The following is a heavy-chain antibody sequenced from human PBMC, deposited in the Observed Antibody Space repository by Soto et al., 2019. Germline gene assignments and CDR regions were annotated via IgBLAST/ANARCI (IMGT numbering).Heavy chain of an antibody. CDR1: GGTFSSYA. D-gene: IGHD6-13*01. V-gene: IGHV1-69*13. Sequence: SVKVSCKASGGTFSSYAISWVRQAPGQGLEWMGGIIPIFGTANYAQKFQGRVTITADESTSTAYMELSTVRSADTAVYYCARRRTSGYSSSWYPYLNWFDPWGQGTLVTVSS. CDR3: ARRRTSGYSSSWYPYLNWFDP. CDR2: IIPIFGTA. J-gene: IGHJ5*02.